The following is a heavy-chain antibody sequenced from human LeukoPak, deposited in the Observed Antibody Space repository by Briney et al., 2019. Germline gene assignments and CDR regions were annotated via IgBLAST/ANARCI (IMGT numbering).Heavy chain of an antibody. V-gene: IGHV3-7*01. CDR2: IKQDGSEK. Sequence: PGGSLRLSCAASGFTFSSYWMSWVRQAPGKGLEWVANIKQDGSEKYYVDSVKGRFTISRDNAKNSLYLQMNSLRAEDTAVYYCARDGYYYDSSGYFEPLPQYYFDYWGQGTLVTVSP. CDR3: ARDGYYYDSSGYFEPLPQYYFDY. J-gene: IGHJ4*02. CDR1: GFTFSSYW. D-gene: IGHD3-22*01.